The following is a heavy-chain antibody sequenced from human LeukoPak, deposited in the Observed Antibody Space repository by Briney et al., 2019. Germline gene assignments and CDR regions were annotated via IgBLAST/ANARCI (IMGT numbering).Heavy chain of an antibody. D-gene: IGHD3-3*01. Sequence: PSETLSLACTVSGRSVSNGDDYWSWLRQPPGKGLEWIGEINHSGSTNYNPSLKSRVTISVDTSKNQFSLKLSSVTAADTAVYYCARGHRITIFGVVIAFDPWGQGTLVTVSS. J-gene: IGHJ5*02. V-gene: IGHV4-34*01. CDR1: GRSVSNGDDY. CDR2: INHSGST. CDR3: ARGHRITIFGVVIAFDP.